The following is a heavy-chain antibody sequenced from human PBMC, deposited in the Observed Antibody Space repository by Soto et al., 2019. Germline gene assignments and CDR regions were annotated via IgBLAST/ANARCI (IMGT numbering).Heavy chain of an antibody. Sequence: SETLSLTCSVSGGSISTYYWSWIRQSPGKGLEWIGFIYYTGNTKYNASLKSRVTISADTSKNLFSLKLKSVTAADTAVYYCARRIIALEIFDYWGQGTVVTVSS. CDR3: ARRIIALEIFDY. J-gene: IGHJ4*02. CDR2: IYYTGNT. CDR1: GGSISTYY. D-gene: IGHD3-10*01. V-gene: IGHV4-59*08.